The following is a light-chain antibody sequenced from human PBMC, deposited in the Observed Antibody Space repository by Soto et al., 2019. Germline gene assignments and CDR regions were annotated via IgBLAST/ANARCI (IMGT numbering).Light chain of an antibody. CDR1: QSQSVND. CDR2: DAS. V-gene: IGKV3-20*01. J-gene: IGKJ4*01. Sequence: VLAQTQGPLTLSPGESATPSCRSSQSQSVNDLAWYQQKTGQEPSLLIFDASTRATGVRYRLSCSGSETDFTLTSRSLEAVDFSMYHCPQYGTPPLTFGGGTKLEIK. CDR3: PQYGTPPLT.